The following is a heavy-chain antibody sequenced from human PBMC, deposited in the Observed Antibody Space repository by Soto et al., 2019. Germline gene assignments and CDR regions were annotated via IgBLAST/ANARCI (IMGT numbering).Heavy chain of an antibody. Sequence: PGESLKISCKGSGYSFTSYWIGWVRQMPGKGLEWIGINYPGDSDTRYSPSFQGQVTISADKSISTAYLQWSSLKASDTAMYYCSRHLGKVGATAYYYYGMDVWGQGTTVTVSS. CDR2: NYPGDSDT. V-gene: IGHV5-51*01. J-gene: IGHJ6*02. CDR1: GYSFTSYW. D-gene: IGHD1-26*01. CDR3: SRHLGKVGATAYYYYGMDV.